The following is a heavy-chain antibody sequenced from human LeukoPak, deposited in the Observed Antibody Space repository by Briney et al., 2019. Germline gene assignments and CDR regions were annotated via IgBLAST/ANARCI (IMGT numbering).Heavy chain of an antibody. Sequence: GGSLRLSSAASGFTFSSYAMSLVRRAPGKGLEWVSANSGSGGSTYYADSVRGRFTISRDNSKNTLYLQMNSLRAEDTAVYYCAKSPRRWLQANLLDYWGQGTLVTVSS. D-gene: IGHD5-12*01. V-gene: IGHV3-23*01. CDR3: AKSPRRWLQANLLDY. CDR2: NSGSGGST. CDR1: GFTFSSYA. J-gene: IGHJ4*02.